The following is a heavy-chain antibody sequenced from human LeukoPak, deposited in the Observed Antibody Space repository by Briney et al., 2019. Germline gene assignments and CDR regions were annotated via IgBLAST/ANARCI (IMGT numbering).Heavy chain of an antibody. CDR1: GYTFTGHF. V-gene: IGHV1-2*02. CDR2: IDPNSGGA. CDR3: ARPRSCCDAMDV. Sequence: ASVKVSCTASGYTFTGHFMHGVRQAPGQGLEWMGSIDPNSGGANSAQKFQGRVTMTRDTSISTVYMELSGLTSDDTAVYYCARPRSCCDAMDVWGEGSTVTVSS. D-gene: IGHD2-15*01. J-gene: IGHJ6*04.